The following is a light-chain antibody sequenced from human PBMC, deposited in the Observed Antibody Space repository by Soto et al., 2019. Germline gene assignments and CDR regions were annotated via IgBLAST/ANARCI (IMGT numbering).Light chain of an antibody. J-gene: IGLJ2*01. V-gene: IGLV6-57*04. CDR3: QSYDSNTVV. CDR1: SGSIASNF. CDR2: EDK. Sequence: NFMLTQPHSVSESPGKTVTISCTRSSGSIASNFVQWYQQRPGSVPTTVIYEDKQRPSGVPDRFSGSIDSSSNSASLTISGLKTEDEADYYCQSYDSNTVVFGGGTKVTVL.